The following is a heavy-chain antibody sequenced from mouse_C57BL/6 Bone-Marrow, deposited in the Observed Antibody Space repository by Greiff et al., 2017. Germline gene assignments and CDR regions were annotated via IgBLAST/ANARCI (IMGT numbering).Heavy chain of an antibody. CDR1: GYTFTDYY. Sequence: VQLKQSGPVLVKPGASVKMSCKASGYTFTDYYMNWVKQSHGKSLEWIGVINPYNGGTSYNQKFKGKATLTVDKSSSTAYMELNSLTSEDSAVYYCARLDSSGPDYWGQGTTLTVSS. CDR2: INPYNGGT. V-gene: IGHV1-19*01. CDR3: ARLDSSGPDY. J-gene: IGHJ2*01. D-gene: IGHD3-2*02.